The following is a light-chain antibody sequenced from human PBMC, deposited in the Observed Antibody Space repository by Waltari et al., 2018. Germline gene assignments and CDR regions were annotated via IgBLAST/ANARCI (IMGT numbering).Light chain of an antibody. Sequence: QPALTQPASVPGSPGQSITISCTGPSSYVGNNNHVCWYQKHPDKVPKLIIYEVSKRPSGVSDRFSGSKSGNTASLTISGLQAEDEADYYCLSYAATVSFGFGGGTKLTVL. V-gene: IGLV2-23*02. CDR1: SSYVGNNNH. CDR3: LSYAATVSFG. CDR2: EVS. J-gene: IGLJ2*01.